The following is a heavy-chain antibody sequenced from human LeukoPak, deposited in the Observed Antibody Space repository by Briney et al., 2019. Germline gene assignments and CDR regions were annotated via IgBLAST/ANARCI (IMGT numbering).Heavy chain of an antibody. D-gene: IGHD3-22*01. V-gene: IGHV3-9*01. CDR3: AKDYNRYGSSGYPNVFDY. CDR1: GFTFDVYA. CDR2: ISWNSGSI. J-gene: IGHJ4*02. Sequence: GGSLRLSCAASGFTFDVYAMHWVRQAPGKGLEWVSGISWNSGSIGYADSVKGRFTISRDNAKNSLYLQMNSLRAEDTALYYCAKDYNRYGSSGYPNVFDYWGQGTLVTVPS.